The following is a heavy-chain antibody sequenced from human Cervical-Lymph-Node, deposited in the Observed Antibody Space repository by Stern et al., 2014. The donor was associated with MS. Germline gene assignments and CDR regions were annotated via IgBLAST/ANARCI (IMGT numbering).Heavy chain of an antibody. CDR1: GFTFTSSA. CDR3: AAEGVAVVPAARFDY. J-gene: IGHJ4*02. Sequence: QLVESGPEVKKPGTSVKVSCKASGFTFTSSAVQWVRQARGQRLEWIGWIVVGSGNTNYAQKFQERVTITRDMSTSTAYMELSSLRSEDTAVYYCAAEGVAVVPAARFDYWGQGTLVTVSS. CDR2: IVVGSGNT. V-gene: IGHV1-58*01. D-gene: IGHD2-2*01.